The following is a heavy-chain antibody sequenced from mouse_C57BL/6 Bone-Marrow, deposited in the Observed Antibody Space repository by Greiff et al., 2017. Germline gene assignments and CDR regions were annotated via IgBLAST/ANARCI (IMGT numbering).Heavy chain of an antibody. CDR3: ARTVVEEAWFAY. D-gene: IGHD1-1*01. V-gene: IGHV1-81*01. CDR1: GYTFTSYG. J-gene: IGHJ3*01. Sequence: QVQLKESGAELARPGASVKLSCKASGYTFTSYGISWVKQRTGQGLEWIGEIYPRSGNTYYNEKFKGKATLTADKSSSTAYMELRRLTSEDSAVYCCARTVVEEAWFAYWGQGTLVTVSA. CDR2: IYPRSGNT.